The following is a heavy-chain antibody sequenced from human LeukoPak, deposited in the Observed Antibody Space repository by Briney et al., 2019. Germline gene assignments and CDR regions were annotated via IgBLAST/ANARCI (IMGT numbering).Heavy chain of an antibody. Sequence: GGSLRLSCAASGFTVSSNDMSWVRQAPGKGLEWVSLIYSGGSTYYADSVKGRFTISRDNSKNTLYLQMNSLRAEDTAVYYCASSGNYRIYYFDYWGQGTLVTVSS. CDR2: IYSGGST. J-gene: IGHJ4*02. CDR1: GFTVSSND. D-gene: IGHD1-26*01. V-gene: IGHV3-66*01. CDR3: ASSGNYRIYYFDY.